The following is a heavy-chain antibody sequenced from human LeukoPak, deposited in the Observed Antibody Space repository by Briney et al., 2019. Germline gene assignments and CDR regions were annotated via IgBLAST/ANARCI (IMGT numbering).Heavy chain of an antibody. J-gene: IGHJ4*02. Sequence: SETLSLTCAVYGGSLNGYYWSWIRQPPRRGLEWIWEIHFRGSINYNPSLEGRVTITVDTSKNQFSLRLSSVTAADTAVYYCARGFDRAKVAYWGQGTLVTVSS. CDR2: IHFRGSI. CDR1: GGSLNGYY. CDR3: ARGFDRAKVAY. D-gene: IGHD5-12*01. V-gene: IGHV4-34*01.